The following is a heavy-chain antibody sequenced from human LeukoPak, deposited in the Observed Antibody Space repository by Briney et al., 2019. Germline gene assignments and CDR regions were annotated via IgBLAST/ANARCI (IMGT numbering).Heavy chain of an antibody. CDR3: AKGGVFWGATETDWFDP. CDR1: GFTFSSYA. CDR2: ISYDGSNK. V-gene: IGHV3-30*04. D-gene: IGHD1-26*01. Sequence: PGRSLRLSCAASGFTFSSYAMHWVRQAPGKGLEWVAVISYDGSNKYYADSVKGRFTISRDNSKNTLYLQMNSLRAEDTAVYYCAKGGVFWGATETDWFDPWGQGTLVTVSS. J-gene: IGHJ5*02.